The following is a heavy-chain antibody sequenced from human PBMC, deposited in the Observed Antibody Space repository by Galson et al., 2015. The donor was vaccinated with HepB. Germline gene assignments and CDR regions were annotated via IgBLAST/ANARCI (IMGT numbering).Heavy chain of an antibody. CDR3: ANIIGGGNYYDLDV. CDR1: GFTCSRNA. CDR2: ISGSGVTT. D-gene: IGHD3-16*01. V-gene: IGHV3-23*01. J-gene: IGHJ6*03. Sequence: SLRLSGAASGFTCSRNAMSGGGQAPGKGLEWVSGISGSGVTTYYADSGKGRFTISRDNSKNTLFLQISSLRAEDTAVYFCANIIGGGNYYDLDVWGKGTTVTVSS.